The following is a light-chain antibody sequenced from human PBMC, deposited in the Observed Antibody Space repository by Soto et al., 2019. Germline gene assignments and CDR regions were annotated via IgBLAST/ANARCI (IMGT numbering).Light chain of an antibody. Sequence: QSALTQPASVSGSPGQSITISCTGTSSDVGGYNFVSWYQQRPGKAPKVMIYDVSNRPSGVSKRFSGSKSGNTASLTSSGLQAEDEADYYCSSYTSSTTRVLFGGGTKVTVL. CDR1: SSDVGGYNF. V-gene: IGLV2-14*01. CDR3: SSYTSSTTRVL. J-gene: IGLJ2*01. CDR2: DVS.